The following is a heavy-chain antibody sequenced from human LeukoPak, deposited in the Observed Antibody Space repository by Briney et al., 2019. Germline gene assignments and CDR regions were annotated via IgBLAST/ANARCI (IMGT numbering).Heavy chain of an antibody. CDR1: GFTFSSYG. CDR3: AKDWDSNPNFDY. D-gene: IGHD4-11*01. CDR2: ISGSGGST. J-gene: IGHJ4*02. Sequence: GGSLRLSCAASGFTFSSYGMSWVRQAPGKGLEWVSAISGSGGSTYYADSVKGRFTISRDNSKNTLYLQMNSLRAEDTAVYYCAKDWDSNPNFDYWGQGTLVTVSS. V-gene: IGHV3-23*01.